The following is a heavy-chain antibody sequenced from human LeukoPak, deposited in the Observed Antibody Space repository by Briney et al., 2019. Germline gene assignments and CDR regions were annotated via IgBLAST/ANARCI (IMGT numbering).Heavy chain of an antibody. Sequence: GGSLRLSCAASGFTFSNYAMSWVRQAPGKGLEWVSAISGSGGSTYYADSVKGRFTISRDNSKNTLYLQMNSLRAEDTAVYYCANPYYDILTGYYNVGDYWGQGTLVTVSS. CDR3: ANPYYDILTGYYNVGDY. CDR1: GFTFSNYA. D-gene: IGHD3-9*01. CDR2: ISGSGGST. V-gene: IGHV3-23*01. J-gene: IGHJ4*02.